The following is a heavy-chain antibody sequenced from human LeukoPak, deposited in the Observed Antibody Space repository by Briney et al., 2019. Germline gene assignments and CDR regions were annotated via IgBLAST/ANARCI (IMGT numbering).Heavy chain of an antibody. D-gene: IGHD6-13*01. CDR3: AKVRNRIAAGDWDY. V-gene: IGHV3-11*01. Sequence: GGSLRLSCAASGFTFSDYYMSWIRQAPGKGLEWVSYIGGSDGTIYYADSVKGRFTISRDNAKNSLYLQMNSLRAEDTAVYYCAKVRNRIAAGDWDYWGQGTLVTVSS. CDR1: GFTFSDYY. CDR2: IGGSDGTI. J-gene: IGHJ4*02.